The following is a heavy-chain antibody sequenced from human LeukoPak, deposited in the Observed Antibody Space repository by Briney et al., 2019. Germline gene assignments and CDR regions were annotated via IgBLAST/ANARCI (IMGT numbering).Heavy chain of an antibody. CDR2: IYPGDSDT. CDR1: GYSFTSYW. V-gene: IGHV5-51*01. CDR3: ARHAYCSSTSCYPYY. Sequence: GESLKISCQASGYSFTSYWIGWVRQMPGKGLEWMGIIYPGDSDTRYSPSFQGQVTISADKSISTAYLQWSSLKASDTAMYYCARHAYCSSTSCYPYYWGQGTLVTVSS. D-gene: IGHD2-2*01. J-gene: IGHJ4*02.